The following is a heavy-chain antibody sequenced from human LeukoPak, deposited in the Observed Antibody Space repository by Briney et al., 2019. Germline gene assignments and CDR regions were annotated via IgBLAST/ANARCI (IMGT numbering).Heavy chain of an antibody. CDR3: AKDNQRGGFQH. CDR2: ISGDGATT. J-gene: IGHJ1*01. D-gene: IGHD3-16*01. Sequence: GGSLRLSCAASGFSFDDNAMYWVRQAPGKGLEWVSLISGDGATTYYADSVKGRFNISRVNSKSSLYLQMNSLRSEDSALYYCAKDNQRGGFQHWGQGTLVTVSS. V-gene: IGHV3-43*02. CDR1: GFSFDDNA.